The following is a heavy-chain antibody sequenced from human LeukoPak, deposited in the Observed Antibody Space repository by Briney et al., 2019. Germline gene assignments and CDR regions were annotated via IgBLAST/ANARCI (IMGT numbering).Heavy chain of an antibody. J-gene: IGHJ5*02. CDR3: ARDSSSWYEINWFDP. CDR1: GYTFTSYY. Sequence: ASVKVSCKASGYTFTSYYMHWVRQAPGQGLEWMGIINPSGGSTSYAQKFQGRVTMTRDMSTSTVYMELSSLRSEDTAVYYCARDSSSWYEINWFDPWGQGTLVTVSS. V-gene: IGHV1-46*01. D-gene: IGHD6-13*01. CDR2: INPSGGST.